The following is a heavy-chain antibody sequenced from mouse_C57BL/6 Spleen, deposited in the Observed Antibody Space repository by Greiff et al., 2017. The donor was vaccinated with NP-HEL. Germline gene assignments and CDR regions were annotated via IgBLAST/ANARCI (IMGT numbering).Heavy chain of an antibody. V-gene: IGHV3-6*01. D-gene: IGHD4-1*01. CDR3: AREELTGTWSY. J-gene: IGHJ2*01. CDR2: ISYDGSN. CDR1: GYSITSGYY. Sequence: EVQRVESGPGLVKPSQSLSLTCSVTGYSITSGYYWNWIRQFPGNKLEWMGYISYDGSNNYNPSLKNRISITRDTSKNQFFLKLNSVTTEDTATYYCAREELTGTWSYWGQGTTLTVSS.